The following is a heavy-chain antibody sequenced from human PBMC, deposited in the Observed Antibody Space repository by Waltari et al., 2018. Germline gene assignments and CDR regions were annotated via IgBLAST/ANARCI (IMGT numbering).Heavy chain of an antibody. CDR2: IAYDGSKR. Sequence: QVQLMESGGGVVQPGGSLSPSRAASGFSCSSHGMHWVRQAPGKGLEWVAIIAYDGSKRYGDSGKGLFTISRDTSNNTLYLQMNSLKEDDTALYYCARDMSGHWTFDYWGQGTPVTVSS. D-gene: IGHD3-3*01. CDR1: GFSCSSHG. J-gene: IGHJ4*02. CDR3: ARDMSGHWTFDY. V-gene: IGHV3-30*03.